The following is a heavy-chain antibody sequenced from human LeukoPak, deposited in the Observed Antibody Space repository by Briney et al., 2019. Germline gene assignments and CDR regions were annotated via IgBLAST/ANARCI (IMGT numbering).Heavy chain of an antibody. J-gene: IGHJ4*02. V-gene: IGHV4-59*01. CDR3: VRSESYYYRSGRFDY. D-gene: IGHD3-10*01. Sequence: YETLPLTCTVSDGSISSYYWSWIRQPPGKGLEWIGYIYYSGSTNYNPSLKSRVTISVDTSKNQFSLKLSSVTAADTAVYYCVRSESYYYRSGRFDYWGQGPLLPVSS. CDR1: DGSISSYY. CDR2: IYYSGST.